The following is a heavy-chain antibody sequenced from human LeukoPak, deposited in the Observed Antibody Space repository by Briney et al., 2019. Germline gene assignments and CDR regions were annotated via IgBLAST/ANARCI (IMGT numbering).Heavy chain of an antibody. Sequence: GESLKISCKGSGYTFSDYYIAWVRQMPGKGLEWMGIIYPGDSDTKYSPSFQGQVTISVDKSISTAYLQWSSLKASDTAMYYCSRQRGASSRWYYYYYGMDVWGQGTTVTVSS. CDR3: SRQRGASSRWYYYYYGMDV. D-gene: IGHD6-13*01. V-gene: IGHV5-51*01. J-gene: IGHJ6*02. CDR1: GYTFSDYY. CDR2: IYPGDSDT.